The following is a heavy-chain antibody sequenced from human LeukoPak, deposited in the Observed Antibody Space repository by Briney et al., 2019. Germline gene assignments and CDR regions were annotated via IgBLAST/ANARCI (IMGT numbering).Heavy chain of an antibody. V-gene: IGHV3-48*03. D-gene: IGHD3-22*01. J-gene: IGHJ4*02. CDR3: ARNYDSSGWGLDY. Sequence: PGGSLRLSCAASGFTFSSYEMNWVRQAPGKGLEWVSYISSSGSTIYCADSVKGRFTISRDNAKNSLYLQMNSLRAEDTAVYYCARNYDSSGWGLDYWGQGTLVTVSS. CDR1: GFTFSSYE. CDR2: ISSSGSTI.